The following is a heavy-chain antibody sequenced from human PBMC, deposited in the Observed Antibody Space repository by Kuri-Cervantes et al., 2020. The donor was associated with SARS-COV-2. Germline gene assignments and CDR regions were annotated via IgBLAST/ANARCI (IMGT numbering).Heavy chain of an antibody. V-gene: IGHV3-74*01. Sequence: GGSLRLSCAASGFTFSSYWMHWVRHAPGKGLVLVSRINSDGSSTSYADSVKGRFTISRDNAKNSLYLQMNSLRAEDTAVYYWARPEMVRGVDYWGQGTLVTVSS. CDR3: ARPEMVRGVDY. CDR2: INSDGSST. D-gene: IGHD5-24*01. CDR1: GFTFSSYW. J-gene: IGHJ4*02.